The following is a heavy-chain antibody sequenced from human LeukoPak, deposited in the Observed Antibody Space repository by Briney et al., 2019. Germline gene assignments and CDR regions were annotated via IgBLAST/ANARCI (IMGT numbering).Heavy chain of an antibody. Sequence: PSETLSLTCAVYGGSFSGYYWSWIRQPPGKGRGWIGEINHSGSTNYNPSLKSRVTISVDTSKNQFSLKLSSVTAADTVVYYCARGAGGGYLDYWGQGTLVTVSS. V-gene: IGHV4-34*01. CDR3: ARGAGGGYLDY. CDR1: GGSFSGYY. CDR2: INHSGST. D-gene: IGHD3-16*01. J-gene: IGHJ4*02.